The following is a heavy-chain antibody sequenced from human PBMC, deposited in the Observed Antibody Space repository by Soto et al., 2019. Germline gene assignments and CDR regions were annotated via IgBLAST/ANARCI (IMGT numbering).Heavy chain of an antibody. V-gene: IGHV3-7*01. Sequence: GGSLRLSCAASGFTFSSYWMSWVRQAPGKGLEWVANIREGGSKKYYVDSVKGRVTISRDNAKNSLYLQMNSLRAEDTAVYYATRSAYMDVWGKGTTVTVSS. CDR2: IREGGSKK. CDR3: TRSAYMDV. D-gene: IGHD2-2*01. J-gene: IGHJ6*03. CDR1: GFTFSSYW.